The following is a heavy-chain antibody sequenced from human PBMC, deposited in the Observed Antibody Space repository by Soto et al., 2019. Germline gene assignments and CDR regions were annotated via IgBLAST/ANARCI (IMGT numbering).Heavy chain of an antibody. CDR2: IYHSGST. D-gene: IGHD3-10*01. CDR1: GGSISSRSYY. CDR3: ARQEYYGSGTYYAMGY. V-gene: IGHV4-39*01. Sequence: QMQLQESGPGLVKPSETLSLSCTVSGGSISSRSYYWGWIRQPPGKGLEWIASIYHSGSTYYNPSLDSRVTISVDTSKNQFSLKLNSVTAADTAVYYCARQEYYGSGTYYAMGYWGQGTLVTVSS. J-gene: IGHJ4*02.